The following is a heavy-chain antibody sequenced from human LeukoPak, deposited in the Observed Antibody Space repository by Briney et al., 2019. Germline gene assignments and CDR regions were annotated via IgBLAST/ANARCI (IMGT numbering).Heavy chain of an antibody. Sequence: QPGGSLRLSCTGSGFTFSDYWMPWARQAPGKGLEWVANLRPDGSDKYYVDSVKGRFTISRDNAKKLVYLQMNSLRAEDTAVYYCARDAYDDASESWGQGTLVTVSS. CDR1: GFTFSDYW. CDR2: LRPDGSDK. V-gene: IGHV3-7*01. J-gene: IGHJ5*02. CDR3: ARDAYDDASES. D-gene: IGHD3-3*01.